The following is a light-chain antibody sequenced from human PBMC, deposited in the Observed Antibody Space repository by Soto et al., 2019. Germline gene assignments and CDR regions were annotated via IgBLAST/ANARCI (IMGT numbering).Light chain of an antibody. CDR3: LKHNSYPLP. CDR1: QGIRND. Sequence: IQMTQSPSSLSASVGDRVTITCRARQGIRNDLGWYQQKPGKAPKRLIYAVFSLERGVPSRFSGTRSETAITLTIISLQPEDLATYYCLKHNSYPLPFGGGTNVDIK. CDR2: AVF. J-gene: IGKJ4*01. V-gene: IGKV1-17*01.